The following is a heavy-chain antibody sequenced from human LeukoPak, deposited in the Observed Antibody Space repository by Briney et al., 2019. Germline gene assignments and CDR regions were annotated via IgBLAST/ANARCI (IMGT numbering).Heavy chain of an antibody. D-gene: IGHD3-10*01. V-gene: IGHV4-34*01. Sequence: SETLSLTCAVYGGSFSGYYWSWIRQPPGKGLEWIGEINHSGSTNYNPSLKSRVTTSVDTSKNQFSLKLSSVTAADTAVYYCARHVTGSGSYNYYYYGMDVWGQGTTVTVSS. CDR3: ARHVTGSGSYNYYYYGMDV. J-gene: IGHJ6*02. CDR1: GGSFSGYY. CDR2: INHSGST.